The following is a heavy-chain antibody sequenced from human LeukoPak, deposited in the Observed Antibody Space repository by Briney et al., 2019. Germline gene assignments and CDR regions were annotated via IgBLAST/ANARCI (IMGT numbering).Heavy chain of an antibody. D-gene: IGHD6-6*01. CDR3: ARALPEYKAENWFDR. V-gene: IGHV4-39*07. J-gene: IGHJ5*02. Sequence: SETLSLTCTVSGGSISSSSYYWGWIRQRPGKGLEWIGSIYYSGSTYYNRSLKSRVTISVDTSKNQFSLKLSSVTAADTAVYYCARALPEYKAENWFDRWGQGTLVTVSS. CDR2: IYYSGST. CDR1: GGSISSSSYY.